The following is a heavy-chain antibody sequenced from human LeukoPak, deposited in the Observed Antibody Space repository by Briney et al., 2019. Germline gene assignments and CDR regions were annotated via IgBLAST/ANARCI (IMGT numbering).Heavy chain of an antibody. CDR2: IYYSGST. Sequence: SETLSLTCTVSGGSISSGDYYWSWIRQPPGKGLEWIGYIYYSGSTYYNPSLKSRVTISVDTSKNHFSLKLRSVTAADTAVYYCAKHGELLSWFDPWGQGTQVTVSS. CDR1: GGSISSGDYY. D-gene: IGHD1-26*01. CDR3: AKHGELLSWFDP. J-gene: IGHJ5*02. V-gene: IGHV4-30-4*01.